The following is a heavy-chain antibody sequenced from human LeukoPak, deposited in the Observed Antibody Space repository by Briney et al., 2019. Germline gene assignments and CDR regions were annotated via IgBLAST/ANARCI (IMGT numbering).Heavy chain of an antibody. CDR2: IRYDGRKE. V-gene: IGHV3-30*02. CDR1: GFTFSSCG. D-gene: IGHD6-13*01. CDR3: APSEEKQQLDP. J-gene: IGHJ5*02. Sequence: AGGSLRLSCAASGFTFSSCGMHWVRQAPVQGLEWVALIRYDGRKEYYADSVKGRFTISRDNSKNTLYLQMNSLRAEDTAVYYCAPSEEKQQLDPWGQGTLVTVSS.